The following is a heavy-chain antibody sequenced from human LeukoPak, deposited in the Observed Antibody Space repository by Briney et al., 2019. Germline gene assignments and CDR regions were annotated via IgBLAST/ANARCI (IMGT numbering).Heavy chain of an antibody. CDR3: ARGQFWSGYSI. Sequence: SETLSLTCTVSGYSINSGYYWSWIRQPPGKGLEWIGEINHRRSTNYNPSLKSRVTMSVDTSKNQFSLNLSSVTAADTAVYYCARGQFWSGYSIWGQGTLVTVSS. D-gene: IGHD3-3*02. V-gene: IGHV4-38-2*02. CDR2: INHRRST. J-gene: IGHJ4*02. CDR1: GYSINSGYY.